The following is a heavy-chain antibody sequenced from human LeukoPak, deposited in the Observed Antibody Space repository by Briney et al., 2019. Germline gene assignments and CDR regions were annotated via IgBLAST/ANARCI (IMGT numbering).Heavy chain of an antibody. CDR1: GGSISSSSYY. D-gene: IGHD3-22*01. V-gene: IGHV4-61*01. Sequence: SETLSLTCTVSGGSISSSSYYWSWIRQPPGKGLEWIGYIYYSGSTNYNPSLKSRVTISVDTSKNQFSLKLSSVTAADTAVYYCARRAYYYDSSGYYDYWGQGTLVTVSS. J-gene: IGHJ4*02. CDR3: ARRAYYYDSSGYYDY. CDR2: IYYSGST.